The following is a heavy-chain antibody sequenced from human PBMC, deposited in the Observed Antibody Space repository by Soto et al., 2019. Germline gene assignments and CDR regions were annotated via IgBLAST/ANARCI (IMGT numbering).Heavy chain of an antibody. J-gene: IGHJ4*02. V-gene: IGHV4-4*07. Sequence: SETLSLTCTVSGGSISSYYWSWIRQPAGKGLEWIGRIYTSGSTNYNPSLKSRVTMSVDTSKNQFSLKLSSVTAADTAVYYCARVGCSSTSCYLDYWGQGILVTVSS. CDR1: GGSISSYY. D-gene: IGHD2-2*01. CDR3: ARVGCSSTSCYLDY. CDR2: IYTSGST.